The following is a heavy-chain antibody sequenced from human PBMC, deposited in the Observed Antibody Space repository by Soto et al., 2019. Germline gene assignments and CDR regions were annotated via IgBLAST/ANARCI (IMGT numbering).Heavy chain of an antibody. CDR1: GGSFSGYY. CDR3: ARGAREWLSLYYYYYMDV. D-gene: IGHD3-3*01. Sequence: SETLSLTCAVYGGSFSGYYWSWIRQPPGKGLEWIGEINHSGSTNYNPSLKSRVTISVDTSKNQFSLKLSSVTAADTAVYYCARGAREWLSLYYYYYMDVWGKGTTVTVSS. CDR2: INHSGST. J-gene: IGHJ6*03. V-gene: IGHV4-34*01.